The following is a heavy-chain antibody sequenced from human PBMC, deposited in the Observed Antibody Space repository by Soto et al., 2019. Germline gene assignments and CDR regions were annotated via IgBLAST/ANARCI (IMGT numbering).Heavy chain of an antibody. V-gene: IGHV3-23*01. Sequence: EVQLLESGGGLVQPGGSLRLACAASGFSFSSYAMVWVRQAPGKGLEWVSVISARGGSSYFADSVKGRFTISRDNSKNVLSLEMNSLRAEDTATYFCAKGSFKYSASVDHWGQGNLVLVSS. CDR1: GFSFSSYA. D-gene: IGHD5-12*01. CDR2: ISARGGSS. J-gene: IGHJ4*02. CDR3: AKGSFKYSASVDH.